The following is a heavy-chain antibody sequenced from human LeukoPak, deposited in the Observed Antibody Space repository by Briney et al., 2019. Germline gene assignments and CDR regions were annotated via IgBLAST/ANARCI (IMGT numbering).Heavy chain of an antibody. CDR3: ATFSSGWYYGPLYYFDY. J-gene: IGHJ4*02. CDR1: GYTFTSYY. V-gene: IGHV1-2*02. Sequence: GASVKVSCKASGYTFTSYYMHWVRQAPGQGLEWMGWINPNSGGTSYAQKFQGRVTMTRDTSISTAYMELSRLRSDDTAVYYCATFSSGWYYGPLYYFDYWGQGTLVTVSS. CDR2: INPNSGGT. D-gene: IGHD6-19*01.